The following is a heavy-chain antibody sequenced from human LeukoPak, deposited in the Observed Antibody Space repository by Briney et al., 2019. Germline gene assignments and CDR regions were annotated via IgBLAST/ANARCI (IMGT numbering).Heavy chain of an antibody. D-gene: IGHD6-13*01. CDR3: AKDASSSWRCGAFDI. J-gene: IGHJ3*02. Sequence: GGSLRLSCAASGFTFTTYALSWVRQAPGKGLEWVSSITGSGSSTYYADSVKGRFTISRDSSKNTLYLQMNSLRAEDTAVYYCAKDASSSWRCGAFDIWGQGTMVTVSS. V-gene: IGHV3-23*01. CDR2: ITGSGSST. CDR1: GFTFTTYA.